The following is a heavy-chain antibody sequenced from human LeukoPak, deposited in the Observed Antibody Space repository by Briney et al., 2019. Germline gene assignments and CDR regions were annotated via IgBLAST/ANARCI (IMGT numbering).Heavy chain of an antibody. D-gene: IGHD3-9*01. CDR2: IFWDDDK. Sequence: SGPTLVNPTQTLTLTCTFSGFSLSTSGVGVGWIRQPPGKALEWLALIFWDDDKRCSPSLKSRLTITEDTSKNQVVLTMTNMDPVDTGTYYCAHTTAYFNILTGFDYWGQGTLVTVSS. J-gene: IGHJ4*02. V-gene: IGHV2-5*02. CDR1: GFSLSTSGVG. CDR3: AHTTAYFNILTGFDY.